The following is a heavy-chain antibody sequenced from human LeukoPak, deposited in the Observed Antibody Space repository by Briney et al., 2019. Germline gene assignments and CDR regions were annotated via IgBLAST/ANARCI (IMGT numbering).Heavy chain of an antibody. D-gene: IGHD3-10*01. J-gene: IGHJ4*02. CDR2: INTNTGNP. V-gene: IGHV7-4-1*02. CDR3: ARTSGTYFNTFDS. Sequence: ASVKVSCKASGYTFISYGIHLVRQAPGQGLEWVGRINTNTGNPTYAQGFTGRFVFSLDTSVSTAYLQISSLKDEDTAVYYCARTSGTYFNTFDSWGQGTLVTVSS. CDR1: GYTFISYG.